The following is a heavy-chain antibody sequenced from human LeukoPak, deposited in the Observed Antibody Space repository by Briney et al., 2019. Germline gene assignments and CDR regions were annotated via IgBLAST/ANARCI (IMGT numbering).Heavy chain of an antibody. CDR1: GYTFTGYY. J-gene: IGHJ4*02. CDR2: INPNSGGT. V-gene: IGHV1-2*02. D-gene: IGHD5-18*01. Sequence: ASVKVSCKASGYTFTGYYMHWVRQAPGQGLEWMGWINPNSGGTNYAQKFQGRVTMTRDTSISTAYMELSRLRSVDTAVYYCARDRVRGYSYGLSYWGQGTLVTVSS. CDR3: ARDRVRGYSYGLSY.